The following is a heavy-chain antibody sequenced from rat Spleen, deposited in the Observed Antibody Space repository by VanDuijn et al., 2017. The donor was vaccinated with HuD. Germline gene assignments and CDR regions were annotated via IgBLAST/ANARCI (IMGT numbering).Heavy chain of an antibody. CDR2: ISYDGSGT. CDR3: ARPNYGYPFAY. J-gene: IGHJ3*01. CDR1: GFTFSDYN. D-gene: IGHD1-11*01. V-gene: IGHV5-7*01. Sequence: EVQLVESGGGLVQPGRPLKLSCAASGFTFSDYNMAWVRQAPKKGLEWVATISYDGSGTFYRDSVKGRFTISRDNARSTLYLQIDSLRSEDTATYYCARPNYGYPFAYWGQGTLVTVSS.